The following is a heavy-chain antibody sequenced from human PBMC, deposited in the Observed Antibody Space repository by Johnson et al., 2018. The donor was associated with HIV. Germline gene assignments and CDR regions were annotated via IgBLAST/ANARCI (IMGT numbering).Heavy chain of an antibody. Sequence: QVQLVESGGGLVKPGGSLRLSCAASGFTFSDYYMTWIRQAPGKGLEWISYISGSGSIIYSTDSVQGGFTISRDNVKNSLYLQMDCLRPEDTAVYYCARDRGGSYSGLDAFDIWGQGTMVTVSS. CDR3: ARDRGGSYSGLDAFDI. D-gene: IGHD1-26*01. CDR2: ISGSGSII. J-gene: IGHJ3*02. CDR1: GFTFSDYY. V-gene: IGHV3-11*04.